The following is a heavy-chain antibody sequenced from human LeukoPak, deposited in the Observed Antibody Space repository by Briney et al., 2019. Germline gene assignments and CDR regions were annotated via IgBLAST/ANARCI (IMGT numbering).Heavy chain of an antibody. Sequence: GGSLRLSCAASGFTFSSHGMHWVRQAPGKGLEWVAVISYDGRNKYYADSVKGRFTISRDNSKNTLYLQMNSLRAEDTAVYYCAKDRAAVAGYYYYGMDVWGQGTTVTVSS. CDR3: AKDRAAVAGYYYYGMDV. CDR2: ISYDGRNK. V-gene: IGHV3-30*18. CDR1: GFTFSSHG. J-gene: IGHJ6*02. D-gene: IGHD6-19*01.